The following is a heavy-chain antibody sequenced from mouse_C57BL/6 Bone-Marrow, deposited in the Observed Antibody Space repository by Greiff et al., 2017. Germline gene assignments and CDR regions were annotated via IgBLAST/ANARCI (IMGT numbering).Heavy chain of an antibody. CDR1: GYTFTSYG. J-gene: IGHJ3*01. D-gene: IGHD2-4*01. CDR2: IYPRSGNT. Sequence: QVQLQQSGAELARPGASVKLSCKASGYTFTSYGISWVKQRTGQGLEWIGEIYPRSGNTYYNEKFKGKATLTADKSSSTAYMELRSLTSEDSAVYFCARWGYYYPFAYWGQGTLVTVSA. V-gene: IGHV1-81*01. CDR3: ARWGYYYPFAY.